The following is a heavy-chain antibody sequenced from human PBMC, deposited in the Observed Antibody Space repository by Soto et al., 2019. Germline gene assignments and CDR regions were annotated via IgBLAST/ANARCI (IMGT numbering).Heavy chain of an antibody. Sequence: SLRLSCAASGFTFSSYAMSWVRQAPGKGLEWVSAISGSGGSTYYADSVKGRFTISRDNSKNTLYLQMNSLRAEDTAVYYCAKSPFMITFGGVIVPDAFDIWGQGTMVTVSS. CDR2: ISGSGGST. CDR3: AKSPFMITFGGVIVPDAFDI. V-gene: IGHV3-23*01. CDR1: GFTFSSYA. J-gene: IGHJ3*02. D-gene: IGHD3-16*02.